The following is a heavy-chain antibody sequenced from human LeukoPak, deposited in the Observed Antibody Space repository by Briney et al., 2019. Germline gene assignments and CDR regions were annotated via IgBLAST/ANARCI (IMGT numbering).Heavy chain of an antibody. V-gene: IGHV4-31*03. CDR3: EAVTDLGDAFDI. CDR2: IYYSGST. D-gene: IGHD4-17*01. J-gene: IGHJ3*02. CDR1: GGSISSGGYY. Sequence: SETLSLTCTVSGGSISSGGYYWSWIRQHPGKGLEWIGYIYYSGSTYYNPSLKSRVTISVDTSKNQFSLKLSSVTAADTAVYYCEAVTDLGDAFDIWGQGTMVTVSS.